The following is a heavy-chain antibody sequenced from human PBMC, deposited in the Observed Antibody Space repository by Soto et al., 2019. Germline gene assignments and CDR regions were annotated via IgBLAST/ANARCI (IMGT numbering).Heavy chain of an antibody. CDR1: GGSFSGYY. V-gene: IGHV4-34*01. Sequence: SETLSLTCAVYGGSFSGYYWSWIRQPPGKGLEWIGEINHSGSTNYNPSLKSRVTISVDTSKNQFSLKLSSVTAADTAVYYCARGGYYGSGSYYKIGYYGMDVWGQGTTVT. CDR2: INHSGST. CDR3: ARGGYYGSGSYYKIGYYGMDV. J-gene: IGHJ6*02. D-gene: IGHD3-10*01.